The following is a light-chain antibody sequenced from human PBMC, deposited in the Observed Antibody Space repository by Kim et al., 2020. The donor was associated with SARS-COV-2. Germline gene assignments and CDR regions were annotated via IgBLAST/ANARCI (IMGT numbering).Light chain of an antibody. V-gene: IGLV1-44*01. CDR2: TNN. CDR1: TSTIETNT. Sequence: RVSISCSGSTSTIETNTVNWYQQLPGAAPKLLIHTNNQRPSGVPDRFSGSRFGTSASLTISGLQSEDEADYFCAAWDDSPDGYVVFGGGTKVTVL. CDR3: AAWDDSPDGYVV. J-gene: IGLJ2*01.